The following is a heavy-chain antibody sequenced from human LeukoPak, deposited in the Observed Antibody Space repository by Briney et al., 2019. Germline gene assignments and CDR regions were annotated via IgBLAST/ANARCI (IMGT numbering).Heavy chain of an antibody. Sequence: GGSLRLSCAASGFTFSSYPMSWVRQAPGKGLEWVSAISGSDGSTYYADSVKGRFTISRDNSKNTLYLQMNSLRAEDTAVYYCAKDPYYYDSSGYFSWGQGTLVTVSS. CDR3: AKDPYYYDSSGYFS. CDR2: ISGSDGST. CDR1: GFTFSSYP. V-gene: IGHV3-23*01. D-gene: IGHD3-22*01. J-gene: IGHJ4*02.